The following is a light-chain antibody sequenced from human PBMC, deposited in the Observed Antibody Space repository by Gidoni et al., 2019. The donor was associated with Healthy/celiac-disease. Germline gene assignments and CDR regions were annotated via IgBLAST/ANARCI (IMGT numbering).Light chain of an antibody. J-gene: IGKJ2*01. CDR2: KAS. V-gene: IGKV1-5*03. Sequence: DIQMTQSPSTLYASVGDRVTITCRASQSISSWLAWYQQKPGKAPKLLIYKASSLESGVPSRFSGSGSGTEFTLTISSLQPDDFATYYCQQYNSYPYTFGQXTKLEIK. CDR1: QSISSW. CDR3: QQYNSYPYT.